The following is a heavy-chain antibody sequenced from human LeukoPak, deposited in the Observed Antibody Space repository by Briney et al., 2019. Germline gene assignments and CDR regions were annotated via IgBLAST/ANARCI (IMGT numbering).Heavy chain of an antibody. D-gene: IGHD6-13*01. V-gene: IGHV3-21*01. CDR1: GFTFSSYS. Sequence: GGSLRLSCAASGFTFSSYSMNWVRQAPGKGLEWVSSTSSSSSYIYYADSVKGRFTISRDNAKNSLYLQMNSLRAEDTAVYYCARDEAAGTLDYWGQGTLVTVSS. CDR2: TSSSSSYI. CDR3: ARDEAAGTLDY. J-gene: IGHJ4*02.